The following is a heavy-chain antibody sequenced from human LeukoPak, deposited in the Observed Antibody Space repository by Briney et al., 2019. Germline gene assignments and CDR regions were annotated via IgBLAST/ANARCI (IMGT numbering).Heavy chain of an antibody. J-gene: IGHJ4*02. CDR2: IYPGDSET. Sequence: GESLKISCKGSGYSFTRYWIGWVRQIPGKGLEWMGIIYPGDSETRYSPPFQGQVTISADKSINTAYLQWRSLKASDTAMYYCVRPDIEEPLFSDHWGQGTLVTVSS. D-gene: IGHD1-14*01. CDR3: VRPDIEEPLFSDH. V-gene: IGHV5-51*01. CDR1: GYSFTRYW.